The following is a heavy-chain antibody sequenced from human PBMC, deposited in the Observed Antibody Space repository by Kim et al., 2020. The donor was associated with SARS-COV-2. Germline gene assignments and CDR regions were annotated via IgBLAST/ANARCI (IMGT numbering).Heavy chain of an antibody. CDR1: GFTFSSYW. CDR3: ARDGAIYCSSTSCSPGWFDP. J-gene: IGHJ5*02. D-gene: IGHD2-2*01. CDR2: INSDGSST. Sequence: GGSLRLSCAASGFTFSSYWMHWVRQAPGKGLVWVSRINSDGSSTSYADSVKGRFTISRDNAKNTLYLQMNSLRAEDTAVYYCARDGAIYCSSTSCSPGWFDPWGQGTLVTVSS. V-gene: IGHV3-74*01.